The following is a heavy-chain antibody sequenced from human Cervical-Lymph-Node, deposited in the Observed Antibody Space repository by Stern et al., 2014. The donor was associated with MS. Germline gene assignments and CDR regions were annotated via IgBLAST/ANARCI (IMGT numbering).Heavy chain of an antibody. J-gene: IGHJ4*02. Sequence: QVQLVQSGAEVRQPGSSVKGSCKASGATFSTNAISWVRQAPGQGLEWMGGIVPIFDKANYAQSFRGRVTISADESTSTAYLELSSLRSDDTAVYYCAREHHGGNFESWGQGTLVIVSS. CDR1: GATFSTNA. V-gene: IGHV1-69*01. D-gene: IGHD4-23*01. CDR3: AREHHGGNFES. CDR2: IVPIFDKA.